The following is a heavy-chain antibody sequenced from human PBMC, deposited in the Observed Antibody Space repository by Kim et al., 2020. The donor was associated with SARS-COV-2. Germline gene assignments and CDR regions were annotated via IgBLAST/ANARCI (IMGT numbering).Heavy chain of an antibody. Sequence: GGSLRLSCAASGFTFDGYAMHWVRQAPGKGPEWVSGISWDSGSIGYADSVKGRFTISRDNAKNSLYLQMNSLRAEDTALSYCANLRGAFDIWGQGTMVTVSS. D-gene: IGHD3-16*01. V-gene: IGHV3-9*01. CDR2: ISWDSGSI. CDR3: ANLRGAFDI. CDR1: GFTFDGYA. J-gene: IGHJ3*02.